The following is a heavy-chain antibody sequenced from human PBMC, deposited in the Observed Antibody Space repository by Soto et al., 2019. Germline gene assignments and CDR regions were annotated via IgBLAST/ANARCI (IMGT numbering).Heavy chain of an antibody. Sequence: HPEGSLRLSCSASGFTFSSYAMHCVRQAPGKGLEWVAVISYDGSNKYYADSVKGRFTISRDNSKNTLYLQMNSLSAEDTAVYYCARSGHYFFIVGCRYRGMVFWCQGISGSVSS. CDR1: GFTFSSYA. CDR3: ARSGHYFFIVGCRYRGMVF. D-gene: IGHD3-3*01. J-gene: IGHJ6*02. V-gene: IGHV3-30-3*01. CDR2: ISYDGSNK.